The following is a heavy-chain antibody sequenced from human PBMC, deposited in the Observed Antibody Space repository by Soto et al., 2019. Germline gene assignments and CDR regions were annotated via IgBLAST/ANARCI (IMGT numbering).Heavy chain of an antibody. CDR1: GFTFSSYS. V-gene: IGHV3-21*01. J-gene: IGHJ4*02. CDR3: VRDQGYSYGYSDY. D-gene: IGHD5-18*01. Sequence: PGGSLRLSCAASGFTFSSYSMNWVRQAPGKGLEWVSSISSSSSYIYYADSVKGRFTISRDNAKNSLYLQMNSLRAEDTAVYYCVRDQGYSYGYSDYWGQGTLVTVSS. CDR2: ISSSSSYI.